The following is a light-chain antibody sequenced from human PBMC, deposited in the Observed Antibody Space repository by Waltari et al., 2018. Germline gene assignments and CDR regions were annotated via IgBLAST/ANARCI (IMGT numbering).Light chain of an antibody. CDR3: QNHERLPAM. J-gene: IGKJ1*01. V-gene: IGKV3-20*01. Sequence: EIVLTQSPGTLSLSPGERATLSCRASQSVSRYLAWYQQKPGQAPRLLIYGASSRATGIPDRFSSSGSGTDFSLTISRLEPEDFAVYYCQNHERLPAMFGQGTKVEIK. CDR2: GAS. CDR1: QSVSRY.